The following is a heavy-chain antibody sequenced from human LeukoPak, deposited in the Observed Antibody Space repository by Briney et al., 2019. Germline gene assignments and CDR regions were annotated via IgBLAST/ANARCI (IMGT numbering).Heavy chain of an antibody. CDR2: ISSSSSYI. D-gene: IGHD2-2*02. J-gene: IGHJ6*03. Sequence: EAGGSLRLSCAASGFTFSSYSMNWVRQAPGKGLEWVSSISSSSSYIYYADSVKGRFTISRDNAKNSLYLQMNSLRAEDTAVYYCAREIRDIVVVPAAIGGGYYYYYMDVWGKGTTVTVSS. CDR3: AREIRDIVVVPAAIGGGYYYYYMDV. V-gene: IGHV3-21*01. CDR1: GFTFSSYS.